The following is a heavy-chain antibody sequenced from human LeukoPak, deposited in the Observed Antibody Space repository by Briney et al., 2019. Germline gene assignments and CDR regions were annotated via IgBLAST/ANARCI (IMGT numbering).Heavy chain of an antibody. J-gene: IGHJ4*02. CDR3: ATRGSRDGYNDDFDY. CDR2: INPSGGST. D-gene: IGHD5-24*01. CDR1: GYTFTSYY. Sequence: ASVNVSSKASGYTFTSYYMHWVRQAPGQGLQWMGIINPSGGSTSYAQKFQGRVTMTRDTSTSTVYMELSSLRSEDTAVYYCATRGSRDGYNDDFDYWGQGTLVTVSS. V-gene: IGHV1-46*01.